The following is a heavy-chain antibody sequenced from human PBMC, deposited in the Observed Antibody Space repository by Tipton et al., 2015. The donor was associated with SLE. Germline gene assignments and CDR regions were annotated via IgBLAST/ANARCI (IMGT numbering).Heavy chain of an antibody. CDR2: IRFDGSER. CDR3: ARGHYGMDV. J-gene: IGHJ6*02. CDR1: GFIFSSHG. Sequence: GSLRLSCAVSGFIFSSHGIHWVRPSPGTGLEWVSFIRFDGSERYADSVKGRFTISRDNSKNTVYLQMNSLRGEDTAVYYCARGHYGMDVWGRGTTVTVSS. V-gene: IGHV3-30*02.